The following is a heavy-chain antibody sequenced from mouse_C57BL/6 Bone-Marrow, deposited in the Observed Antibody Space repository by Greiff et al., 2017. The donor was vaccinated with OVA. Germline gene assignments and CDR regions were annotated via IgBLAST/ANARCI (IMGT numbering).Heavy chain of an antibody. CDR1: GFTFTDYY. D-gene: IGHD1-1*01. CDR3: ARSLYYYGSSYFDY. V-gene: IGHV7-3*01. CDR2: IRNKANGYTT. Sequence: DVMLVESGGGLVQPGGSLSLSCAASGFTFTDYYMSWVRQPPGKALEWLGFIRNKANGYTTEYSASVKGRFTISRDNSQSILYLQMNALRAEDSATYYCARSLYYYGSSYFDYWGQGTTLTVSS. J-gene: IGHJ2*01.